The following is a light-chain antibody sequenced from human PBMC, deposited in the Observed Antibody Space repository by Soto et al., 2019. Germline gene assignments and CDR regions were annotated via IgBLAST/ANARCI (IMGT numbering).Light chain of an antibody. CDR3: QQSFSPLPIS. CDR2: TAS. J-gene: IGKJ5*01. Sequence: DIQMSQSPSSLSASIGDRVTITCRASQNIYNYLNWYQQKPGKAPKLLIFTASSLRSGVPSRFSGSGSGTDLTLTISTLQPEDFATYYCQQSFSPLPISFGQGTRLEMK. CDR1: QNIYNY. V-gene: IGKV1-39*01.